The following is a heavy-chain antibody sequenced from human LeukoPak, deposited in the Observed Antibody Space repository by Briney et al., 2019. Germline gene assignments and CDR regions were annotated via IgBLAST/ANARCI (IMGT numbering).Heavy chain of an antibody. V-gene: IGHV3-7*01. D-gene: IGHD2-15*01. CDR3: TRRRWYAFDY. CDR2: IKHDGSEK. CDR1: GITFSSHW. Sequence: GGSLRLSCAASGITFSSHWMSWVRQAPGKGLEWVANIKHDGSEKYYVDSVKGRFTISRDNARNSLYLQMNSLRAEDTAVYYCTRRRWYAFDYWGQGTLVTVSS. J-gene: IGHJ4*02.